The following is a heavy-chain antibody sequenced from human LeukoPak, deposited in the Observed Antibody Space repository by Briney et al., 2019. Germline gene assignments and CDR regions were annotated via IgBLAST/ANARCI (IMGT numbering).Heavy chain of an antibody. V-gene: IGHV1-2*06. CDR2: INPNSGGT. J-gene: IGHJ4*02. CDR1: GYTFTGYY. D-gene: IGHD1-26*01. Sequence: APVKVSCKASGYTFTGYYMHWVRQAPGQGLEWMGRINPNSGGTNYAQKFQGRVTMTRDTSISTAYMELSRLRSDDTAVYYCARDGRLVGATGAPSYWGQGTLVTVSS. CDR3: ARDGRLVGATGAPSY.